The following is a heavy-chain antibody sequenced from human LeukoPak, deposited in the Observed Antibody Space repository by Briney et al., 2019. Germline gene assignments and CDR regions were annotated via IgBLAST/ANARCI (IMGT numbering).Heavy chain of an antibody. CDR2: INHSGST. CDR3: ARFDYLYYFDY. J-gene: IGHJ4*02. D-gene: IGHD4-11*01. Sequence: SETLSLTCTVSGGSISSSSYYWSWIRQPPGKGLEWIGEINHSGSTNYNPSLKSRVTISVDTSKNQFSLKLSSVTAADTAVYYCARFDYLYYFDYWGQGTLVTVSS. CDR1: GGSISSSSYY. V-gene: IGHV4-39*07.